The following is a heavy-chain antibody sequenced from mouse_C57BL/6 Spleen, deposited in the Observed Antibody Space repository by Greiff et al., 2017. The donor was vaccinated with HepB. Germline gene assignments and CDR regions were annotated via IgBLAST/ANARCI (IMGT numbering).Heavy chain of an antibody. D-gene: IGHD2-3*01. CDR1: GFSLTSYG. V-gene: IGHV2-2*01. J-gene: IGHJ3*01. CDR2: IWSGGST. Sequence: VQLQQSGPGLVQPSQSLSITCTVSGFSLTSYGVHWVRQSPGKGLEWLGVIWSGGSTDYNAAFISRLSISKDNSKSQVFFKMNSLQADDTAIYYCARGGGYYLAYWGQGTLVTVSA. CDR3: ARGGGYYLAY.